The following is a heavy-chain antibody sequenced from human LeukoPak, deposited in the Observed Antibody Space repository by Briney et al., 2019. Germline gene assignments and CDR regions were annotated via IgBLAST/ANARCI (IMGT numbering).Heavy chain of an antibody. Sequence: GGSLRLSCAASGFTFSSYAMSWVRQAPGKGLEWVSAISGSGGSTYYADSVKGRFTIPRDNSKNTLYLQMNSLRAEDTAVYYCAKSPGYYDYVWGSYRNNWFDPWGQGTLVTVSS. J-gene: IGHJ5*02. V-gene: IGHV3-23*01. CDR2: ISGSGGST. CDR3: AKSPGYYDYVWGSYRNNWFDP. CDR1: GFTFSSYA. D-gene: IGHD3-16*02.